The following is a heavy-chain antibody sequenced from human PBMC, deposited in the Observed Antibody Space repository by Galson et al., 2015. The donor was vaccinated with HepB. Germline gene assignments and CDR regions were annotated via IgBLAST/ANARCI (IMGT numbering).Heavy chain of an antibody. CDR3: ARAGTGYCSSTSCYANYFDY. CDR2: IIPIFGTA. CDR1: GGTFSSYA. D-gene: IGHD2-2*01. V-gene: IGHV1-69*06. Sequence: SVKVSCKASGGTFSSYAISWVRQAPGQGLEWMGGIIPIFGTANYAQKFQGRVTITADKSTSTAYMELSSLRSEDTAVYYCARAGTGYCSSTSCYANYFDYWDQGTLVTVSS. J-gene: IGHJ4*02.